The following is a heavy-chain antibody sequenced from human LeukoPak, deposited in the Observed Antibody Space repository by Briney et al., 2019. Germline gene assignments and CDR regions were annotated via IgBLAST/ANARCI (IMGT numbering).Heavy chain of an antibody. CDR3: ARGRGMLDY. V-gene: IGHV3-7*04. Sequence: GGSLRLSCAASGFTFSGYWMSWIRQAPGKGLEWVANIKQDGSDKYYVDSVKGRFTISRDNAKNSLYLQMDSLRAEDTAVYYCARGRGMLDYWGQGTLVTVSS. J-gene: IGHJ4*02. D-gene: IGHD1-26*01. CDR2: IKQDGSDK. CDR1: GFTFSGYW.